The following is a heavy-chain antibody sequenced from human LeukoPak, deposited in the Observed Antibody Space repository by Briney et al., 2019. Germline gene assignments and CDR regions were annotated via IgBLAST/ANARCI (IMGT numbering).Heavy chain of an antibody. J-gene: IGHJ4*02. Sequence: GGSLGLSCAASGFTFSDAWMSWVRQSPGKGLEWVGRIKSKTYGGTTDYAAPVKGRFSISRDDSKNTVYLQMNSLKTEDTALYYCTTATSYWGQGSLVTVSS. CDR2: IKSKTYGGTT. CDR3: TTATSY. CDR1: GFTFSDAW. V-gene: IGHV3-15*01.